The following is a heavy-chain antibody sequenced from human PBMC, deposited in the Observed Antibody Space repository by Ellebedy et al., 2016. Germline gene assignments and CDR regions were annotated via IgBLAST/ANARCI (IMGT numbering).Heavy chain of an antibody. V-gene: IGHV4-39*07. J-gene: IGHJ4*02. CDR3: ARDGEYYHGSGSSLFDY. D-gene: IGHD3-10*01. CDR2: VYYSGST. Sequence: GSLRLXXTVSGGSISSSSHYWGWIRQPPGKGLEWIGSVYYSGSTYYNPSLKSRVTMSVDTSKNQFSLKLSSVTAADTAFYYCARDGEYYHGSGSSLFDYWGQGTLVTVSS. CDR1: GGSISSSSHY.